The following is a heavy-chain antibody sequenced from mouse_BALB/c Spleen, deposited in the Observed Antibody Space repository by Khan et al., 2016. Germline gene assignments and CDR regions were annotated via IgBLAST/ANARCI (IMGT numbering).Heavy chain of an antibody. CDR3: AIDCSSAYFDS. CDR1: GYSFRNYG. CDR2: INTNTEEA. Sequence: QIQLVQSGPELKKPGETVKISCKASGYSFRNYGINWVTQAPGKGLKWMGWINTNTEEATFAEEFKGRFAFSLETSASTAYLQINNLKNEDTATYFCAIDCSSAYFDSWGRGTTLTVSS. J-gene: IGHJ2*01. V-gene: IGHV9-3*02. D-gene: IGHD1-1*01.